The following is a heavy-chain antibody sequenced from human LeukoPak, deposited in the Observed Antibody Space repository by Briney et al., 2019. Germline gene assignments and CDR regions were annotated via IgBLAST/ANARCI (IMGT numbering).Heavy chain of an antibody. Sequence: GGSLRLSCAASGFTFSSYAMSWVRQAPGKGLEWVSAISGSGGSTYYADSVKGRFTISRDNSKNTLYLQMNSLRAEDMAVYYCAKDHLRVELRFLEWLPNGYYFDYWGQGTLVTVSS. CDR1: GFTFSSYA. CDR2: ISGSGGST. CDR3: AKDHLRVELRFLEWLPNGYYFDY. V-gene: IGHV3-23*01. D-gene: IGHD3-3*01. J-gene: IGHJ4*02.